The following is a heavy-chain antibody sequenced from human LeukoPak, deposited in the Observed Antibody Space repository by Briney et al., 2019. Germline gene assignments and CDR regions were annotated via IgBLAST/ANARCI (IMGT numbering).Heavy chain of an antibody. Sequence: GESLRLSCAASGFTFTSYSMSWVRQAPGQGLEWVGSIVTNGGRTYYADSVEGRLTISRDTSKDTLYLQMSSLRSEDAALYYCAKRSRDSSGWFDHWAQGTRVSVSS. CDR1: GFTFTSYS. D-gene: IGHD6-19*01. J-gene: IGHJ5*02. CDR2: IVTNGGRT. V-gene: IGHV3-23*01. CDR3: AKRSRDSSGWFDH.